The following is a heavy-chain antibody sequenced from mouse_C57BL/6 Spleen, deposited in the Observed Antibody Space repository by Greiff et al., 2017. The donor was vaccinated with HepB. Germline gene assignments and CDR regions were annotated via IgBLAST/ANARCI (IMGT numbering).Heavy chain of an antibody. J-gene: IGHJ3*01. D-gene: IGHD2-4*01. V-gene: IGHV1-80*01. CDR3: ARKDYDYAWFAY. Sequence: VQGVESGAELVKPGASVKISCKASGYAFSSYWMNWVKQRPGKGLEWIGQIYPGDGDTNYNGKFKGKATLTADKSSSTAYMQLSSLTSEDSAVYFCARKDYDYAWFAYWGQGTLVTVSA. CDR1: GYAFSSYW. CDR2: IYPGDGDT.